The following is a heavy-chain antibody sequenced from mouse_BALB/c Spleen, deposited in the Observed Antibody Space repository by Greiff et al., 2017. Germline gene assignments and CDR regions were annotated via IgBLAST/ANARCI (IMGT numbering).Heavy chain of an antibody. CDR1: GYSITSDYA. CDR2: ISYSGST. J-gene: IGHJ4*01. CDR3: ARFGYYPYAMDY. Sequence: EVKLQESGPGLVKPSQSLSLTCTVTGYSITSDYAWNWIRQFPGNKLEWMGYISYSGSTSYNPSLKSRISITRDTSKNQFFLQLNSVTTEDTATYYCARFGYYPYAMDYWGQGTSVTVSS. D-gene: IGHD2-3*01. V-gene: IGHV3-2*02.